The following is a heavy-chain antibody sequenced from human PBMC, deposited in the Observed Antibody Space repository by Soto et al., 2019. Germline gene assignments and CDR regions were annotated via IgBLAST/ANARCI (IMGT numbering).Heavy chain of an antibody. V-gene: IGHV3-15*07. CDR1: GFALSKGW. J-gene: IGHJ4*01. CDR3: TTDSRTTMPEVRFDY. Sequence: AGGALRLSWGASGFALSKGWGKWGRQGPGKGLQWVGRIKSKTDGGSADYAAPVKGRFAVSRDDSKNIVYLQMNSLKIEDTAVYYCTTDSRTTMPEVRFDYWGHGTLVTVSS. D-gene: IGHD3-10*01. CDR2: IKSKTDGGSA.